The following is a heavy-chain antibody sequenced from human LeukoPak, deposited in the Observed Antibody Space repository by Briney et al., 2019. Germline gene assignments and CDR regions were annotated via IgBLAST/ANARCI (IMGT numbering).Heavy chain of an antibody. D-gene: IGHD6-13*01. CDR2: ISYDGSNK. J-gene: IGHJ6*02. Sequence: GGSLRLSCAASGFTFSSYGMHWVRQAPGKGLEWVAVISYDGSNKYCADSVKGRFTISRDNSKNTLYLQMNSLRAEDTAVYYCARVVGSSSWYGRWAAYYYYGMDVWGQGTTVTVSS. V-gene: IGHV3-30*03. CDR3: ARVVGSSSWYGRWAAYYYYGMDV. CDR1: GFTFSSYG.